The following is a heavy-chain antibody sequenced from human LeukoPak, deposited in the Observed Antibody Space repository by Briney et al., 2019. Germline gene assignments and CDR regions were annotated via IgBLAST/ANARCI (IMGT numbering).Heavy chain of an antibody. Sequence: ASVKVSCKASGYTFTGYYMHWVRQAPGQGLEWMGRINPNSGGTNYAQKFQGRVTMTRDTSISTAYMELSRLRSDDTAVYYCARARMIVASPNDAFDIWGQGTMVTVSS. D-gene: IGHD3-22*01. J-gene: IGHJ3*02. CDR1: GYTFTGYY. CDR3: ARARMIVASPNDAFDI. V-gene: IGHV1-2*06. CDR2: INPNSGGT.